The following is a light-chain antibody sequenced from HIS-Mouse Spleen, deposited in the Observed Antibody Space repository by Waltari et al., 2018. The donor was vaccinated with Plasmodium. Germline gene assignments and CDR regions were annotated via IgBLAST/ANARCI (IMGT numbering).Light chain of an antibody. V-gene: IGLV2-23*01. Sequence: QSALTQPASVSGSPGPSITISCTGTISDVGSYNLVSWYQQHPGKAPKLMIYEGSKRPSGVSNRFSGSKSGNTASLTISGLQAEDEADYYCCSYAGSSTWVFGGGTKLTVL. CDR1: ISDVGSYNL. CDR2: EGS. CDR3: CSYAGSSTWV. J-gene: IGLJ3*02.